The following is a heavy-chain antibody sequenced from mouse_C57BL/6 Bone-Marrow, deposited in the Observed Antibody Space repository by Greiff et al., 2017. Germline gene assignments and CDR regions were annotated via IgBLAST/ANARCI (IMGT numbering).Heavy chain of an antibody. D-gene: IGHD2-3*01. CDR1: GYAFSSYW. V-gene: IGHV1-80*01. Sequence: VQLQQSGAELVKPGASVKISCKASGYAFSSYWMNWVKQRPGKGLEWIGQIYPGDGDTNHNGKFKGKATLTAAKSSSTAYMQLSSRTSEDSAVYFCARGGGWLLRAMDYWGQGTSVTVSS. CDR3: ARGGGWLLRAMDY. J-gene: IGHJ4*01. CDR2: IYPGDGDT.